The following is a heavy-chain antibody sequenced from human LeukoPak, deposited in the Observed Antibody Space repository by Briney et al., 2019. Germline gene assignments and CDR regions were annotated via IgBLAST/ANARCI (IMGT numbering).Heavy chain of an antibody. V-gene: IGHV4-38-2*01. D-gene: IGHD2-21*01. CDR3: ARAVGDHLDY. CDR2: IYHSGST. Sequence: SETLSLTCAVSGYSISSGYYWGWIRQPPGKGLEWIGSIYHSGSTYYNPSLKSRVTISVDTSKNQFSLKLSSVTAADTAVYYCARAVGDHLDYWGQGTLVTASS. J-gene: IGHJ4*02. CDR1: GYSISSGYY.